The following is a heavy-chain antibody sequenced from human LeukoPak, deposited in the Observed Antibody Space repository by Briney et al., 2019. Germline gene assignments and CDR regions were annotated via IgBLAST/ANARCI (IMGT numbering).Heavy chain of an antibody. V-gene: IGHV1-18*01. J-gene: IGHJ4*02. CDR1: GYAFSSYG. D-gene: IGHD6-13*01. CDR3: ARVSASSSSFTPY. Sequence: ASVKVSCEASGYAFSSYGISWVRQAPGQGLEWMGWISAYNGNTNYAQKLQGRVTVTTDTSTSTAYMELRSLRSDDTAVYYCARVSASSSSFTPYWGQGTLVTVSS. CDR2: ISAYNGNT.